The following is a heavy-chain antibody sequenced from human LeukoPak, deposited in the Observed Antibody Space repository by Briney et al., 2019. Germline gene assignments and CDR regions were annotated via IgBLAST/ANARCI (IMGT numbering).Heavy chain of an antibody. D-gene: IGHD6-6*01. J-gene: IGHJ4*02. V-gene: IGHV4-38-2*02. CDR2: IYHSGST. CDR3: ARDVAARPDYFDY. CDR1: GYSISSDYY. Sequence: SETLSLTCAVSGYSISSDYYWGWTWQPPGKGLEWIGTIYHSGSTYYNPSLKSRVTISVDTSKNQFSLKLSSVTAADTAVYYCARDVAARPDYFDYWGQGTLVTVSS.